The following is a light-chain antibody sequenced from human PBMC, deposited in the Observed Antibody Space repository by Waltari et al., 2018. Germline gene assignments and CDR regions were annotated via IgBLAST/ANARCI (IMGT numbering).Light chain of an antibody. Sequence: FMLTQSRSVSESPGKTITISCTRSSGSITSNYMQWYQQRPGSAPTPVIYEDDQRPSGVPDRFSGSLDFSSNSASLTISGLQTEDEADYFCQSYDSISQDVIFGRGTRLTVL. J-gene: IGLJ2*01. CDR1: SGSITSNY. CDR2: EDD. V-gene: IGLV6-57*03. CDR3: QSYDSISQDVI.